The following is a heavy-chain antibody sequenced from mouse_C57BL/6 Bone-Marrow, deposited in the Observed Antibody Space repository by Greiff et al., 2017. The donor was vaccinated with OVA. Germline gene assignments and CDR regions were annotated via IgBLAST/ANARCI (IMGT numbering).Heavy chain of an antibody. V-gene: IGHV1-78*01. CDR2: IYPRDGST. Sequence: VQRVESDAELVKPGASVKISCKVSGYTFTDHTIHWMKQRPEQGLEWIGYIYPRDGSTKYNEKFKGKATLTADKSSSTAYMQLNSLTSEDSAVYFCARGEGYYGWFAYWGQGTLVTVSA. J-gene: IGHJ3*01. CDR3: ARGEGYYGWFAY. CDR1: GYTFTDHT. D-gene: IGHD1-1*01.